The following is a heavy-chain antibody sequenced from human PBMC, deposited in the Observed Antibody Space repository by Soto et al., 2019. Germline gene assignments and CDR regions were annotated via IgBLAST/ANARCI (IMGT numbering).Heavy chain of an antibody. CDR2: ISGGNGNT. Sequence: ASVKVSCKASGYIFTKSAMHWVLQAPGQRLEWMGWISGGNGNTKYSPKLQDRVTITRDTSASTAYMELSSLRSEDTALYYCARDGVAAGNINFDYWGQGTLVTVSS. D-gene: IGHD6-25*01. CDR3: ARDGVAAGNINFDY. J-gene: IGHJ4*02. V-gene: IGHV1-3*01. CDR1: GYIFTKSA.